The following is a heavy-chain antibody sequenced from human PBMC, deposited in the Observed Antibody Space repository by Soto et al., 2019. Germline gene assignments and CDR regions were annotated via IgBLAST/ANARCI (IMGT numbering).Heavy chain of an antibody. CDR1: GFTFSAYY. Sequence: QEQLVESGGGLVRPGGSLRLSCAASGFTFSAYYMTWMRQAPGKGLEWVSYITSSSDYTNYAGSMKGRFTISRDNAKNSLYLQMNSLRVEDTAVYYCVREYYYGMDVWGQGTMVTVSS. V-gene: IGHV3-11*05. CDR2: ITSSSDYT. J-gene: IGHJ6*02. CDR3: VREYYYGMDV.